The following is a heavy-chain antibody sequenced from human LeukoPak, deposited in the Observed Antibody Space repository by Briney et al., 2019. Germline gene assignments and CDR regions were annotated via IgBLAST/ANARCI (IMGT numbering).Heavy chain of an antibody. CDR3: AKDGDSSGLVFDS. V-gene: IGHV3-23*01. CDR2: ISGSGDST. D-gene: IGHD3-22*01. CDR1: GFNFNNYF. J-gene: IGHJ4*02. Sequence: LGWSLRLSCAASGFNFNNYFMSWVRQAPGKGLEWVSGISGSGDSTYYADSVKGRLTISRDSSKRTLYLQMNSLRAEDTAVYYCAKDGDSSGLVFDSWGQGTLVTVSS.